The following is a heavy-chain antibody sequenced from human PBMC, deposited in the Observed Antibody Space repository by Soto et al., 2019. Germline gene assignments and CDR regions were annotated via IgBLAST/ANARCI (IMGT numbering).Heavy chain of an antibody. D-gene: IGHD1-26*01. V-gene: IGHV6-1*01. CDR2: TYYRSKWYN. J-gene: IGHJ5*02. Sequence: SQTLALTCVISGNSVSSNSAAWIWIRQSPSRGLEWLGRTYYRSKWYNDYAVSVKSRITINPDTSKNQFSLQLNSVTPDDTAVYYCARVTFGSTRGRNRFDPWGQGTRGTVSS. CDR3: ARVTFGSTRGRNRFDP. CDR1: GNSVSSNSAA.